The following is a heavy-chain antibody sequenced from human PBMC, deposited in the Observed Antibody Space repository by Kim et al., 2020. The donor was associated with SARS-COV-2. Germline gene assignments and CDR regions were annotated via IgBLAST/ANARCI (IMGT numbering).Heavy chain of an antibody. D-gene: IGHD2-2*01. Sequence: GGSLRLSCAASGFTFSSYSMNWVRQAPGKGLEWVSYISSSSSTIYYADSVKGRFTISRVNAKNSLYLQMNSLRDEDTAVYYCASRKRFGTIVYYGMDVWGQGTTVTVSS. CDR2: ISSSSSTI. V-gene: IGHV3-48*02. CDR3: ASRKRFGTIVYYGMDV. CDR1: GFTFSSYS. J-gene: IGHJ6*02.